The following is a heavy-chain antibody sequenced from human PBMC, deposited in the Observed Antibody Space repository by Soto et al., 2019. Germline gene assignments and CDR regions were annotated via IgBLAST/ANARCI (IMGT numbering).Heavy chain of an antibody. CDR1: GFTFSSYG. Sequence: PGGSLRLSCAASGFTFSSYGMHWVRQAPGKGLEWVAVIWYDGSNKYYADSVKGRFTISRDNSKNTLYLQMNSLRAEDTAVYYCARGITPYSSGWYITPYYYYGMDVWGQGTTVTVSS. D-gene: IGHD6-19*01. CDR3: ARGITPYSSGWYITPYYYYGMDV. V-gene: IGHV3-33*01. J-gene: IGHJ6*02. CDR2: IWYDGSNK.